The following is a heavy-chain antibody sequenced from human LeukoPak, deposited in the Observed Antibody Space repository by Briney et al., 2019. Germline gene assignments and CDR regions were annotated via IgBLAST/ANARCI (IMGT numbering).Heavy chain of an antibody. CDR3: ASMVRGVTLLDY. J-gene: IGHJ4*02. V-gene: IGHV1-2*02. D-gene: IGHD3-10*01. CDR1: GYTFTDYY. CDR2: MNPNSGGT. Sequence: ASVKVSCKASGYTFTDYYIHWVRQAPGQGLEWMAWMNPNSGGTSYAQKFQGRVTITADESTSTAYMELSSLRSEDTAVYYCASMVRGVTLLDYWGQGTLVTVSS.